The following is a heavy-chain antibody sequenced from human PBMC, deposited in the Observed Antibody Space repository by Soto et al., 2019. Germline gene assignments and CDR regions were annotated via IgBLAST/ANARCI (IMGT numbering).Heavy chain of an antibody. CDR1: AVSISSNVW. J-gene: IGHJ2*01. CDR2: IYHSGGI. V-gene: IGHV4-4*02. Sequence: SETLSLTCGVSAVSISSNVWWSWVRQSPGKRLEWIAEIYHSGGITYNPSFRSRVIISVDKSKNQFSLELTSLTAADTAMYYCARLVRVVVNEEVHWTFDLWGRGTQVTVSS. D-gene: IGHD2-2*01. CDR3: ARLVRVVVNEEVHWTFDL.